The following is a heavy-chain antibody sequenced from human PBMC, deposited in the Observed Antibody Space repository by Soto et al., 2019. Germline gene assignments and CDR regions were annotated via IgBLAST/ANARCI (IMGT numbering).Heavy chain of an antibody. J-gene: IGHJ6*02. D-gene: IGHD2-21*02. CDR1: GGTFSNHA. CDR3: ARDDATYCGGDCYRYFYYGMDV. Sequence: SVKVSCKASGGTFSNHAISWVRQAPGQGLEWVGGIIPMFPTADYAQGFQGRVTITADDSTTTVYMELSGLRSEDTAMYYCARDDATYCGGDCYRYFYYGMDVWGQGTTVTVSS. V-gene: IGHV1-69*13. CDR2: IIPMFPTA.